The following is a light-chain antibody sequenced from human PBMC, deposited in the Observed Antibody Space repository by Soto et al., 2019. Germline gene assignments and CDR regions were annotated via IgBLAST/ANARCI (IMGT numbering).Light chain of an antibody. J-gene: IGLJ2*01. CDR2: GNS. CDR3: PSYDSSLSGHVV. CDR1: SSNIGAGYD. V-gene: IGLV1-40*01. Sequence: QSVLTQPPSVSGAPGQRGTLSCTGSSSNIGAGYDVHWYQQLPGTAPKLLIYGNSNRPSGVPDRFSGSKSVTSASLAITGLQAEDEADYYCPSYDSSLSGHVVFGGGTKLTVL.